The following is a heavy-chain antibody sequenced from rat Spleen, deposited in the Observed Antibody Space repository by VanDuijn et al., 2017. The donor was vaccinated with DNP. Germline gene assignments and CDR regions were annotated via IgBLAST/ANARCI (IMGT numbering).Heavy chain of an antibody. CDR1: GFTFSDHY. CDR3: TRGLRVYYFDY. J-gene: IGHJ2*01. V-gene: IGHV5-27*01. Sequence: EVQLVESGGGLVQPGRSLKLSCVASGFTFSDHYMAWVRQAPTKGLEWVAAITSSGGSTYYPDSVKGRFTISRDNAKNTLYLQMNSLRSEDTATYYCTRGLRVYYFDYWGQGVMVTVSS. D-gene: IGHD1-11*01. CDR2: ITSSGGST.